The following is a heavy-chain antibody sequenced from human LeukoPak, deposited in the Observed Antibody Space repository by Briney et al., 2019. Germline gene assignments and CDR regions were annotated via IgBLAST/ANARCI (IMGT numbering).Heavy chain of an antibody. D-gene: IGHD2-15*01. CDR1: GFTFSSYN. J-gene: IGHJ4*02. CDR3: ARGYCRGGDCYSGIFHY. CDR2: ISDTGSTL. Sequence: GGSLRLSCAASGFTFSSYNMNWVRQAPGKGLEWVSYISDTGSTLYYADSVKDRFTISRDNAKNSLYLQMNSLRAEDTAVYYCARGYCRGGDCYSGIFHYWGRGTLVSVSS. V-gene: IGHV3-48*01.